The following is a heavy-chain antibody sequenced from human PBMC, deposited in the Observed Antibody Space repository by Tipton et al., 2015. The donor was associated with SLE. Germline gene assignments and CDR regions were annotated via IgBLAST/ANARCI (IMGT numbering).Heavy chain of an antibody. Sequence: TLSLTCPVSDDSFTNTRFYWAWIRQPPGKGLEYIGSISYGGSTYYNRSLESRLTISVDTSKHQFSLNLTSMTAADTALYFCARRARDGWFFDSWGQGLLVTVSS. CDR1: DDSFTNTRFY. CDR3: ARRARDGWFFDS. J-gene: IGHJ4*02. D-gene: IGHD5-24*01. CDR2: ISYGGST. V-gene: IGHV4-39*07.